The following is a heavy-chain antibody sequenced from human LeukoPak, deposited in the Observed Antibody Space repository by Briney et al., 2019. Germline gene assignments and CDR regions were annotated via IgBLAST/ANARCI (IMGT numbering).Heavy chain of an antibody. CDR3: ARLRDYHYYYMDV. CDR2: IYHSGST. Sequence: SETLSLTCTVSDYSISSGYYWGWIRQPPGKGLEWIGSIYHSGSTYYNPSLKSRVTISVDTSKNQFSLKLSSVTAADTAVYYCARLRDYHYYYMDVWGKGTTVTISS. J-gene: IGHJ6*03. CDR1: DYSISSGYY. V-gene: IGHV4-38-2*02.